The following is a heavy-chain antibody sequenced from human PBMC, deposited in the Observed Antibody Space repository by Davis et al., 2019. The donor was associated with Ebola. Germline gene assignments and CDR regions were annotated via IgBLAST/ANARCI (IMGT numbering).Heavy chain of an antibody. D-gene: IGHD6-6*01. CDR2: ISGSGGST. J-gene: IGHJ4*02. Sequence: GESLKISCAASGFTFSSYWMSWVRQAPGKGLEWVSAISGSGGSTYYADSVKGRFTISRDNSKNTLYLQMNSLRAEDTAVYYCANGYGGAARFDYWGQGTLVTVSS. CDR3: ANGYGGAARFDY. CDR1: GFTFSSYW. V-gene: IGHV3-23*01.